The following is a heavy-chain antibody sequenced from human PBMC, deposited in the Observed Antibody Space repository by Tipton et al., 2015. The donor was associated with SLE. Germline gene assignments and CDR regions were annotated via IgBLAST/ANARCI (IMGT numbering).Heavy chain of an antibody. J-gene: IGHJ3*02. V-gene: IGHV4-38-2*01. D-gene: IGHD5-18*01. CDR3: ARHSRKTSGAMGAFDI. CDR1: GYSISDGYY. CDR2: IYHSGST. Sequence: TLSLTCAVSGYSISDGYYWGWVRQPPGKGLEWIGSIYHSGSTYYTPSLNSRVTVSVDTSKNQFSLKLNSVTAADTAVYYCARHSRKTSGAMGAFDIWGQGTMVTVSS.